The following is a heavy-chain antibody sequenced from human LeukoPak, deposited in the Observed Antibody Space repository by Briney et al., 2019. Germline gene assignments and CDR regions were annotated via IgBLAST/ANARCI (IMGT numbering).Heavy chain of an antibody. D-gene: IGHD3-10*01. V-gene: IGHV1-69*05. J-gene: IGHJ4*02. Sequence: SVKVSCKASGGTFSSYAISWVRQAPGQGLEWMGRIIPIFGTANYAQKFQGRVTITTDESTSTAYMELSSLRSEDTAVYYCAGSPAYGSGSEFDYWGQGTLVTVSS. CDR1: GGTFSSYA. CDR3: AGSPAYGSGSEFDY. CDR2: IIPIFGTA.